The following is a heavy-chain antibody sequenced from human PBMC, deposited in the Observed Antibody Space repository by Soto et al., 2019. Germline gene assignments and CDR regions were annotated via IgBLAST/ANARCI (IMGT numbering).Heavy chain of an antibody. V-gene: IGHV4-30-2*01. D-gene: IGHD3-22*01. J-gene: IGHJ5*02. Sequence: SETLSLTCAVSGGSISSGGYSWSWIRQPPGKGLEWVGYIYHSGSTYYSPSLKSRVTISVDRSKNQFSLKLSSVTAADTAVYYCARGIRYYDSSGYYSDWFDPWGQGTLVTVSS. CDR2: IYHSGST. CDR3: ARGIRYYDSSGYYSDWFDP. CDR1: GGSISSGGYS.